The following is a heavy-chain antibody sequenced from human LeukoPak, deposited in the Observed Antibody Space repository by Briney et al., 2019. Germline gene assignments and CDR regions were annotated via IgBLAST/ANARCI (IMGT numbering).Heavy chain of an antibody. CDR3: ARPILPYYGASSGLDY. Sequence: GGSLRLSCAASGFTFSSYAMHWVRQAPGKGLEYVSAISNNEGSTYYADSVRGRFTISRDNSKNTVYLQMGSLRADDMAVYYCARPILPYYGASSGLDYWGQGTLVTVSS. V-gene: IGHV3-64*02. CDR1: GFTFSSYA. CDR2: ISNNEGST. D-gene: IGHD4-17*01. J-gene: IGHJ4*02.